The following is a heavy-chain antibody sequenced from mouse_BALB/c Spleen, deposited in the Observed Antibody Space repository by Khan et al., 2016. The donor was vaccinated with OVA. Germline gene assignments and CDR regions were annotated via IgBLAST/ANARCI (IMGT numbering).Heavy chain of an antibody. V-gene: IGHV14-3*02. CDR1: SLNIKDNY. CDR2: IDPTHGNP. CDR3: ARMARK. Sequence: VQLKQSGAELVKSGATVKLSCTASSLNIKDNYMPWLKPWPETSLEWIGRIDPTHGNPQYHPTFTGKTTITADTSANTAYLQLSSLTSEDTAVYYCARMARKWGQGTTLTVSS. J-gene: IGHJ2*01.